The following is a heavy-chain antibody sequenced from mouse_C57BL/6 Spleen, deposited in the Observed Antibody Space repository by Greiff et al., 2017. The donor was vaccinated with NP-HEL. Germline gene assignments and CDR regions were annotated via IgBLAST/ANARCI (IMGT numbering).Heavy chain of an antibody. J-gene: IGHJ4*01. D-gene: IGHD1-1*01. V-gene: IGHV1-76*01. CDR2: IYPGSGNT. CDR1: GYTFTDYY. CDR3: AREGTTVVGDAMDY. Sequence: VKLVESGAELVRPGASVKLSCKASGYTFTDYYINWVKQRPGQGLEWIARIYPGSGNTYYNEKFKGKATLTAEKSSSTAYMQLSSLTSEDSAVYFCAREGTTVVGDAMDYWGQGTSVTVSS.